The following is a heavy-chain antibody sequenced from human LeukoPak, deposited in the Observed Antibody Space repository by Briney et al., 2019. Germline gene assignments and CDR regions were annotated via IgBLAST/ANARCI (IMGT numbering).Heavy chain of an antibody. V-gene: IGHV4-39*07. Sequence: SETLSLTCTVSGGSISSSSYYWGWIRQPPGKGLEWIGGIYYSGSTYYNPSLKSRVTISVDTSKNQFSLKLSSVTAADTAVYYCARERVYYYDSSGSYRSAFDIWGQGTMVTVSS. J-gene: IGHJ3*02. D-gene: IGHD3-22*01. CDR1: GGSISSSSYY. CDR3: ARERVYYYDSSGSYRSAFDI. CDR2: IYYSGST.